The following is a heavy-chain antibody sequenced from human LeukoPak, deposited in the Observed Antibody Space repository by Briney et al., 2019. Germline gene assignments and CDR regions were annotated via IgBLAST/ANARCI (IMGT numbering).Heavy chain of an antibody. V-gene: IGHV1-46*01. CDR3: ASERPRGLAAFAI. J-gene: IGHJ3*02. D-gene: IGHD3-16*01. CDR1: GNTFSSYY. CDR2: INPSGGST. Sequence: ASVKVSCKASGNTFSSYYLHWVRQAPGQGLERMGIINPSGGSTTHAQRFKGRVTMTRDTSTARDTSTSTVYMELSRLRPDDTAVYYCASERPRGLAAFAIWGQGTMVTVSS.